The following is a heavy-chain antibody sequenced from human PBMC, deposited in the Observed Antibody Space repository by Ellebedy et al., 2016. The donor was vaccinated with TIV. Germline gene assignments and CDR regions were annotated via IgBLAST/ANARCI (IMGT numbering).Heavy chain of an antibody. Sequence: ASVKVSCXASGYTFTRYDIHWVRQAPGQGLEWMGWVNPNSGYTGYAQMFQGRVTMTRNTSINTAYMELRSLRSDDTAVYSCGTPMVGDFSYYYMDVWGKGTTVTVSS. D-gene: IGHD5-18*01. CDR3: GTPMVGDFSYYYMDV. J-gene: IGHJ6*03. V-gene: IGHV1-8*01. CDR2: VNPNSGYT. CDR1: GYTFTRYD.